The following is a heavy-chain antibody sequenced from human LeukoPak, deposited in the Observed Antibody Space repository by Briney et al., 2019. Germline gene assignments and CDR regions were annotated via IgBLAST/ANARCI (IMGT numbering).Heavy chain of an antibody. CDR3: ATVFDY. CDR1: GLTFSNHW. D-gene: IGHD4-17*01. Sequence: GGSLRLSCAASGLTFSNHWMHWVRQAPGKGLVWVSRIDGDGSGTSYADSVKGRFTISRDSAKNTSYLQMDSLRAEDSAVYYCATVFDYWGRGTLVTVSS. V-gene: IGHV3-74*01. J-gene: IGHJ4*02. CDR2: IDGDGSGT.